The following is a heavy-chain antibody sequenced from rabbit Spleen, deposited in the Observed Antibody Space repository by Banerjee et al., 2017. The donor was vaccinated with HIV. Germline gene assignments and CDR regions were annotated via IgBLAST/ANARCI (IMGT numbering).Heavy chain of an antibody. J-gene: IGHJ4*01. D-gene: IGHD8-1*01. Sequence: QEQLVESGGGLVQPGGSLKLSCKASGFDFGGYGMSWVRQAPGKGLEWIGYIDPVFGITYYANWVNGRFSISRENAQNTVFLQMTSLTAADTATYFCARDGTGGSYFALWGPGTLVTVS. CDR1: GFDFGGYG. V-gene: IGHV1S47*01. CDR2: IDPVFGIT. CDR3: ARDGTGGSYFAL.